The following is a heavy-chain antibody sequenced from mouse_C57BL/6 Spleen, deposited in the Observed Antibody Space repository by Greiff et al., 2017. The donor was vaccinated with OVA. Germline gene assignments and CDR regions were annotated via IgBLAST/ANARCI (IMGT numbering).Heavy chain of an antibody. CDR3: TRQLTYGSCYTSLYAMDY. Sequence: VQVVESGAELARPGASVKLSCKASGYTFTSYGISWVKQRTGPGLEWVGEIYPRSGNTYYNEKFKGKATLTADKSSSTAYMELRSLTSDDSAVYFCTRQLTYGSCYTSLYAMDYWGQGTSVTVSS. D-gene: IGHD1-1*01. V-gene: IGHV1-81*01. CDR2: IYPRSGNT. CDR1: GYTFTSYG. J-gene: IGHJ4*01.